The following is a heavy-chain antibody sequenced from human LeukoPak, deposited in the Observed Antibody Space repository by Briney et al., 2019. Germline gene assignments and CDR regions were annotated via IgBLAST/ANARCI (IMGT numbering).Heavy chain of an antibody. D-gene: IGHD3-3*01. J-gene: IGHJ3*02. CDR1: GGSISSSSYY. CDR2: IYYSGST. V-gene: IGHV4-39*01. Sequence: SETLSLTCTVSGGSISSSSYYWGWIRQPPGKGLEWIGSIYYSGSTYYNPSLKSRVTISVDTSNNQFSLKLSSVTAADTAVYFCAGGGYDFWSVYFPQVVFDIWGQGTMVTVSP. CDR3: AGGGYDFWSVYFPQVVFDI.